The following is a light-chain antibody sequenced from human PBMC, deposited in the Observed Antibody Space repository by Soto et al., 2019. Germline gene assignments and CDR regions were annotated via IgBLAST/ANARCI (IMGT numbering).Light chain of an antibody. J-gene: IGLJ1*01. CDR1: SSDVGGYNY. CDR3: YSYTTSSTYV. V-gene: IGLV2-14*01. CDR2: DVS. Sequence: QSALTQPASVSGSPGQSITISCTGTSSDVGGYNYVSWYQQHPAKAPKLMIYDVSNRPSGVSDRFSGSKSGNTASLTIAGLQAEDEADYYCYSYTTSSTYVFGTGTKLTV.